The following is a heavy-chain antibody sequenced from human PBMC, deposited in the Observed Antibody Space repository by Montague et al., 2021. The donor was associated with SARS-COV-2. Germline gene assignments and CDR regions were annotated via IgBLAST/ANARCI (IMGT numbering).Heavy chain of an antibody. CDR3: AETIGAVEPNFGY. Sequence: SLRLSCAASAFTFSSHSMHWVRQAPGKGLEWVSGVSVSGDTTSYANSVKGRFTISRDNSKTTVYLQMNSLRVEDTAVYYCAETIGAVEPNFGYWGQGTLVTVSS. CDR1: AFTFSSHS. V-gene: IGHV3-23*01. CDR2: VSVSGDTT. J-gene: IGHJ4*02. D-gene: IGHD3-16*01.